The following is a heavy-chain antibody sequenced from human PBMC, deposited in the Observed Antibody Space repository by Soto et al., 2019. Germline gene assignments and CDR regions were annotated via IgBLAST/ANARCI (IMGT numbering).Heavy chain of an antibody. CDR2: IYDSGST. Sequence: SETLSLTCTVSGGSISNYYWSWVRQPPGKGLEWIGYIYDSGSTNYNPSLKSRVTISVDTSKNQFSLRLTSVTAADTAVYYCAAAVGYCCQGSVVTVSS. J-gene: IGHJ4*02. D-gene: IGHD6-25*01. V-gene: IGHV4-59*01. CDR1: GGSISNYY. CDR3: AAAVGY.